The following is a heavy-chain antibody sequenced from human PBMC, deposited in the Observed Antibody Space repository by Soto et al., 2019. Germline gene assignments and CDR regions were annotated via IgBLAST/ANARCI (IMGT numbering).Heavy chain of an antibody. D-gene: IGHD1-26*01. V-gene: IGHV1-69*01. CDR2: IIPIFGTA. J-gene: IGHJ3*02. Sequence: QVQLVQSGAEVKKPGSSVKVSCKASGGTFSSYAISWVRQAPGQGLEWMGGIIPIFGTANYAQKFQGRVTIAADESTSSAVMVLSSLRSEGSAVYYWAALRGGSYSWGAFDIWGQGTMVTVSS. CDR1: GGTFSSYA. CDR3: AALRGGSYSWGAFDI.